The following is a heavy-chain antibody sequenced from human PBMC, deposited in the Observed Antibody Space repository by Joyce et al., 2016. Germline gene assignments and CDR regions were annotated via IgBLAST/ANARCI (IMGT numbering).Heavy chain of an antibody. J-gene: IGHJ5*02. D-gene: IGHD4-17*01. CDR2: IKPRGVSQ. V-gene: IGHV1-46*01. CDR3: ARQMHDFGDYEAFDP. Sequence: QVQLVQSGAEMKRPGAAVKGSCKTSGYIFARFYMHWVRQAPGQGLELMEIIKPRGVSQTYATKFRDRVTMTRDTSTTTVYLEMSSLRPEDTAVYYWARQMHDFGDYEAFDPWGQGTL. CDR1: GYIFARFY.